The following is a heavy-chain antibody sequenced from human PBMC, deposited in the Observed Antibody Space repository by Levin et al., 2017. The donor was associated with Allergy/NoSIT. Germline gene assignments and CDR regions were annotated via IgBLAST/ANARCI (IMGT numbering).Heavy chain of an antibody. Sequence: GESLKISCAASGFTFSNAWMSWVRQAPGKGLEWVGRIKSKTDGGTTDYAAPVKGRFTISRDDSKNTLYLQMNSLKTEEPAVYYCTAPPGWLRLGELSVGSPNYYYYGMDVWGQGTTVTVSS. J-gene: IGHJ6*02. CDR1: GFTFSNAW. D-gene: IGHD3-16*02. V-gene: IGHV3-15*01. CDR2: IKSKTDGGTT. CDR3: TAPPGWLRLGELSVGSPNYYYYGMDV.